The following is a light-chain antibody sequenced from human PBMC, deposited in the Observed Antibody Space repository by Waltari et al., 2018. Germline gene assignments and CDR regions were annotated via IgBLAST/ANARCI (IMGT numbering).Light chain of an antibody. CDR1: QSIGSL. CDR3: QQSHSSPLT. Sequence: DIQMTQSPSTLSASVGDRVTITCRASQSIGSLLAWYQQKPGKAPKLLIYDASSLESGVPSRFSGSGSGTEFTLTINSLQPDDFATYYCQQSHSSPLTFGQGTKVEIK. CDR2: DAS. V-gene: IGKV1-5*01. J-gene: IGKJ1*01.